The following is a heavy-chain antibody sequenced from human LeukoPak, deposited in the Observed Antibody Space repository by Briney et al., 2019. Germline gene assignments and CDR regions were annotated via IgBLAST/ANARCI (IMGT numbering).Heavy chain of an antibody. J-gene: IGHJ4*02. V-gene: IGHV4-59*01. CDR2: IYGSGYT. D-gene: IGHD3-10*01. Sequence: SETLSLTCTVSGGSISGWYWSWIRQPPGKGLEWIGYIYGSGYTNYNPSLKSRVTMSIDTSKNHFSLKLTSVTAADTATYYCARGGLLWFGELSLFDYWGQGTLVTVSS. CDR1: GGSISGWY. CDR3: ARGGLLWFGELSLFDY.